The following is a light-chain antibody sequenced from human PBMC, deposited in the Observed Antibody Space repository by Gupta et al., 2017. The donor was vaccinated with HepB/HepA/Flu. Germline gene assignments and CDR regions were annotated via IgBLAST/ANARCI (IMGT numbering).Light chain of an antibody. J-gene: IGLJ2*01. Sequence: SSELTQDPAVSVALGQTVRITCLGDSVRDYYVSWYQPKAGQAHLLFRYGKNSRPSGIPDRGSGSSSAATASFTITGAQAEDEAYYDCRYRNKNHNHLLFGEGTKLTVL. CDR1: SVRDYY. V-gene: IGLV3-19*01. CDR3: RYRNKNHNHLL. CDR2: GKN.